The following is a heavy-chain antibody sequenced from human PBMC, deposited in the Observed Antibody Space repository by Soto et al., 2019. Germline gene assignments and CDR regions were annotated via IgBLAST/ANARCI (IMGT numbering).Heavy chain of an antibody. CDR1: GGSISSSSYY. J-gene: IGHJ1*01. Sequence: SETLSLTCTVSGGSISSSSYYWGWIRQPPGKGLEWIGSIYYSGSTYYNPSLKSRVTISVDTSKTQFSRKLSSVTAADTAVYYCARTGITGTEYFQHWGQGTLVTVSS. CDR3: ARTGITGTEYFQH. CDR2: IYYSGST. D-gene: IGHD1-20*01. V-gene: IGHV4-39*01.